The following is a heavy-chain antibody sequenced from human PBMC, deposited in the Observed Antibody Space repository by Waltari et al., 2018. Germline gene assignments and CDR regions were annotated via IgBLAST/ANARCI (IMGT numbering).Heavy chain of an antibody. J-gene: IGHJ3*01. Sequence: EVQLLESGGGLVQPGGSLRLSCVASGFIFGNYAMTWVRQAPGKGLEWVSSVSVSGRRTYYADSVKGRFTISRDNSKNTLYLQVDSLRAQDTAVYYCGRDPNGDYVGAFDFWGQGTMVTVSS. V-gene: IGHV3-23*01. CDR3: GRDPNGDYVGAFDF. D-gene: IGHD4-17*01. CDR1: GFIFGNYA. CDR2: VSVSGRRT.